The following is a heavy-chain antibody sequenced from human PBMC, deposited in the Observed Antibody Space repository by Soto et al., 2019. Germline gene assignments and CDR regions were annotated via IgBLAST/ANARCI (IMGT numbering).Heavy chain of an antibody. CDR2: ISSSSSYI. V-gene: IGHV3-21*01. CDR1: GFTFSSYS. D-gene: IGHD6-13*01. J-gene: IGHJ4*02. Sequence: GVLRLSCAASGFTFSSYSMNWVRQAPGKGLEWVSSISSSSSYIYYADSVKGRFTISRDNAKNSLYLQMNSLRAEDTAVYYCARDRQQLALYSFDYWGQGTLVTVSS. CDR3: ARDRQQLALYSFDY.